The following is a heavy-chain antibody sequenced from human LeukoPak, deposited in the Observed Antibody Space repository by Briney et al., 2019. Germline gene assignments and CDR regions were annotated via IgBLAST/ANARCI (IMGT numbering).Heavy chain of an antibody. V-gene: IGHV3-11*01. Sequence: GGFLRLSCAASGFTFSDYYMSWIRQAPGKGLEWISYISSGGDNIKYADSVRGRFTISRDNTQKSLYLQMNSLSDEDTAVYYCAGNYIREWGQGTLVTVSP. CDR1: GFTFSDYY. J-gene: IGHJ4*02. D-gene: IGHD3-22*01. CDR3: AGNYIRE. CDR2: ISSGGDNI.